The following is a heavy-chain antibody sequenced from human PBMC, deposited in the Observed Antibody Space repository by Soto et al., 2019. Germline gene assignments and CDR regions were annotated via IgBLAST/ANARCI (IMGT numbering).Heavy chain of an antibody. V-gene: IGHV4-31*03. Sequence: QVQLQESGPGLVKPSQTLSLTCTVSGGSISSGGYYWSWIGQHPGKGLEWIGYIYYSGSTYYNPSLKNRVTIAVDTSKNQFSVNLGSLAAGDTAVYYCAREQHYYDSSGFDYWGQGTLVTVSS. CDR1: GGSISSGGYY. CDR2: IYYSGST. CDR3: AREQHYYDSSGFDY. D-gene: IGHD3-22*01. J-gene: IGHJ4*02.